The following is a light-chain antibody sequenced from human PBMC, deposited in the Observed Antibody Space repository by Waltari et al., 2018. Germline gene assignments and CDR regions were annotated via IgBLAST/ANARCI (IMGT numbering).Light chain of an antibody. J-gene: IGKJ4*01. Sequence: EIVLTQSPGTLSLSPGERATLSCRASQSVSSISLSWYQLKAGQPPRLLIYGVSSRATGIPDRFSGSGSGTDFTLTISRLEPEDFAVYYCQQYDSIVLTFGGGTKVEI. V-gene: IGKV3-20*01. CDR3: QQYDSIVLT. CDR2: GVS. CDR1: QSVSSIS.